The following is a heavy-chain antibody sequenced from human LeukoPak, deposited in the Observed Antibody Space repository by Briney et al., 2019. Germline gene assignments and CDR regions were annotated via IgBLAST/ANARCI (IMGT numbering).Heavy chain of an antibody. V-gene: IGHV3-21*01. Sequence: ETLSLTCTVSGYSISNGYYWGWVRQAPGKGLEWVSYTSSSSSYIYYADSVKGRFTISRDNAKNSLYLQMNSLRAEDTAVYYCARDGVVGATTDYWGQGTLVTVSS. CDR1: GYSISNGYY. CDR2: TSSSSSYI. D-gene: IGHD1-26*01. CDR3: ARDGVVGATTDY. J-gene: IGHJ4*02.